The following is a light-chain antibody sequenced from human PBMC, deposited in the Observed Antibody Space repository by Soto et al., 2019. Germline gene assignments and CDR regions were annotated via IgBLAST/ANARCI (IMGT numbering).Light chain of an antibody. CDR2: DAS. Sequence: EIVLTQSPATLSLSPGQRATLSCRASQSVGSGLAWYQQQPGRAPRLLIYDASNRATGIPARFSGSGSGTDFTLTISRLDPEYFAFYSCLQRANCPFTFGPGTRVNIK. J-gene: IGKJ3*01. CDR3: LQRANCPFT. CDR1: QSVGSG. V-gene: IGKV3-11*01.